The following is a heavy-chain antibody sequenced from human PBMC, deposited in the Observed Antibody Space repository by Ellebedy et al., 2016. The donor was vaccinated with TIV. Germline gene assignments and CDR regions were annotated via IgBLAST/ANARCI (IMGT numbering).Heavy chain of an antibody. J-gene: IGHJ4*02. Sequence: GESLKISCATSGFTFSHYGMHWVRQAPGKGLEWVAVIWYDRSETKYAESVKGRFTISRDNSEDTLYLQVNNLRVEDTAVYYCVRAGWYNFEFWGQGTVVTVSS. CDR3: VRAGWYNFEF. V-gene: IGHV3-33*01. D-gene: IGHD6-19*01. CDR1: GFTFSHYG. CDR2: IWYDRSET.